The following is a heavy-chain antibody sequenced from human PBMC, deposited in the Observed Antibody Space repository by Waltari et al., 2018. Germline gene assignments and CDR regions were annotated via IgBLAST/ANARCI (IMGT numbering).Heavy chain of an antibody. CDR1: GGSISSGSYY. J-gene: IGHJ4*02. D-gene: IGHD6-13*01. CDR3: ARYSHSSSW. Sequence: QVQLQESGPGLVKPSQTLSLTCTVSGGSISSGSYYWSWIRQPAGKGLEWIWYIYTSGSTNYHPSLKSRVTISVDTSKNPFSLKLSSVTAADTAVYYRARYSHSSSWWGQGTLVTVSS. V-gene: IGHV4-61*09. CDR2: IYTSGST.